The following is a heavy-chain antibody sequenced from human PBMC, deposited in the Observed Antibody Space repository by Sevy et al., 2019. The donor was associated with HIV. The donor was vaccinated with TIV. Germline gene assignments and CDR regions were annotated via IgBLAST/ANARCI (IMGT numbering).Heavy chain of an antibody. D-gene: IGHD3-3*01. CDR1: GFSFNTFS. CDR2: ISSSSNYI. J-gene: IGHJ5*02. V-gene: IGHV3-21*04. Sequence: GGSLRLSCAASGFSFNTFSMNWVRQRPEKGLEWVSSISSSSNYIFYADSVKGRFTISRDNAKDSLYLQMNSLRAEDTAIYYCVKETRSGYLPWGQGTLVTVSS. CDR3: VKETRSGYLP.